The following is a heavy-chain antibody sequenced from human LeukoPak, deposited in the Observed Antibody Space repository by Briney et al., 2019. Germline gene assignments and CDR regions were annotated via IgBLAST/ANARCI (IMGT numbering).Heavy chain of an antibody. J-gene: IGHJ4*02. D-gene: IGHD3-10*01. V-gene: IGHV4-61*01. CDR1: GVSVRDAYYS. CDR2: IYYSGST. Sequence: SETLSLTCTVSGVSVRDAYYSWSWIRQPPGKGLEWFAYIYYSGSTNYNPSLNSRVTISVDTSKNQFSLKLSSVTAADTAVYYCARNHYFGSETYPLFDYWGQGTLVTVSS. CDR3: ARNHYFGSETYPLFDY.